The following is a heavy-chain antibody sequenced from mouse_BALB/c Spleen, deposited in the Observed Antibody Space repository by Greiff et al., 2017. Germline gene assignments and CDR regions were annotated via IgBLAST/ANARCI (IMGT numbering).Heavy chain of an antibody. Sequence: EVKLQESGAELVKPGASVKLSCTASGFNIKDTYMHWVKQRPEQGLEWIGRIDPANGNTKYDPKFQGKATITADTSSNTAYLQLSSLTSEDTAVYYCARRYLPDYFDYWGQGTTLTVSS. J-gene: IGHJ2*01. V-gene: IGHV14-3*02. CDR3: ARRYLPDYFDY. D-gene: IGHD2-1*01. CDR2: IDPANGNT. CDR1: GFNIKDTY.